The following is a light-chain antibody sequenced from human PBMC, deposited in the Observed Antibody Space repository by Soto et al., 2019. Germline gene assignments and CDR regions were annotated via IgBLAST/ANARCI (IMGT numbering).Light chain of an antibody. J-gene: IGKJ1*01. Sequence: EIVLTQSRGTLSLSPGERATLSCRASQSVSSNYLAWYQRKPGQAPRLLIYGASNRATGIPNRFSGSGSGTDFTLTLTRLEPEDFVVYYCQQYGSSPPTFGQGTKVEI. CDR2: GAS. CDR1: QSVSSNY. CDR3: QQYGSSPPT. V-gene: IGKV3-20*01.